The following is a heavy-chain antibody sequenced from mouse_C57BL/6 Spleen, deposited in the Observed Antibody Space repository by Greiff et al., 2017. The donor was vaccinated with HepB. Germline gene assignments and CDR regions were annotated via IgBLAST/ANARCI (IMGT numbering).Heavy chain of an antibody. CDR2: ISDGGSYT. Sequence: EVQLVESGGGLVKPGGSLKLSCAASGFTFSSYAMSWVRQTPEKRLEWVATISDGGSYTYYPDNVKGRFTISRDNAKNNLYLQMSHLKSEDTAMYYCARLSSYGYFDVWGTGTTVTVSS. V-gene: IGHV5-4*01. CDR1: GFTFSSYA. J-gene: IGHJ1*03. CDR3: ARLSSYGYFDV. D-gene: IGHD1-1*01.